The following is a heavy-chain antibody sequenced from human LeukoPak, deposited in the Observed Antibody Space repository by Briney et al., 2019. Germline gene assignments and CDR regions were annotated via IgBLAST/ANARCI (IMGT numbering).Heavy chain of an antibody. V-gene: IGHV3-48*02. Sequence: PGGSLRLSCAASGFTFSSYSMNWVRQAPGKGLEWVSYISSSGSTIYYADSVKGRFTISRDNAKNSLYLQMNSLRDEDTAVYYCASSTGWYEGFDYWGQGTLVTVSS. CDR3: ASSTGWYEGFDY. D-gene: IGHD6-19*01. CDR2: ISSSGSTI. J-gene: IGHJ4*02. CDR1: GFTFSSYS.